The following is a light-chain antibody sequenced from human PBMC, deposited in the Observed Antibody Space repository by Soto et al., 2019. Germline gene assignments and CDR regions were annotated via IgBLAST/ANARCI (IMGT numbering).Light chain of an antibody. J-gene: IGKJ1*01. CDR3: QQYGNSPRT. CDR1: QSVNSSY. Sequence: EIVLTQSPGTLSLSPGDRGTLSCRASQSVNSSYLAWYQQKPGQAPRLLIDGASSRATGIPERFSGSGAGTDVTLTISRLAPEDFAVYYGQQYGNSPRTFGQGTKVEIK. V-gene: IGKV3-20*01. CDR2: GAS.